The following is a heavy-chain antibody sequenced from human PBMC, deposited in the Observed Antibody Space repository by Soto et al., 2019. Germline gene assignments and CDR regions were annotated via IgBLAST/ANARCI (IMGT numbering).Heavy chain of an antibody. CDR2: ISGSGGST. D-gene: IGHD3-3*01. CDR1: GFTFSSYA. V-gene: IGHV3-23*01. J-gene: IGHJ4*02. Sequence: GGSLRLSCAASGFTFSSYAMSWVRQAPGKGLEWVSAISGSGGSTYYADSVKGRFTISRDNSKNTLYLQMNSLRAEDTAVYYCAKDLGRGITIFGVVNDLKAYWGQGTLVTVSS. CDR3: AKDLGRGITIFGVVNDLKAY.